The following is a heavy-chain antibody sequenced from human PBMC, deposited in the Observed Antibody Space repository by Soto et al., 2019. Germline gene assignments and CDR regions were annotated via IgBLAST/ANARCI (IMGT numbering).Heavy chain of an antibody. V-gene: IGHV1-8*01. Sequence: QVQLVQSGAEVKKPGASVKVSCKASGYTFTSYDINWVRHATGQCLEWIGWMNPNSGNTGYAQKFQGSVTMTRNTSISTADLDMGSLRSEDTAVYYCASAYPSRFCSSCVCYPLTYSGQGTLVTVSS. J-gene: IGHJ4*02. CDR2: MNPNSGNT. CDR1: GYTFTSYD. D-gene: IGHD2-8*01. CDR3: ASAYPSRFCSSCVCYPLTY.